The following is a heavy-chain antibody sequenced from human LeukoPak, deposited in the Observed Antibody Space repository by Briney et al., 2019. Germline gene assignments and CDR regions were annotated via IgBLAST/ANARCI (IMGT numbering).Heavy chain of an antibody. CDR1: GFTFSSYG. CDR3: ASSLPQGFDY. J-gene: IGHJ4*02. CDR2: IWYDGSNK. V-gene: IGHV3-33*01. Sequence: GRSLRLSCAASGFTFSSYGMHWVRQAPGKGLEWVAVIWYDGSNKYYADSVKGRFTISRDNSKNTLYLQMNSLRAEDTAVYYRASSLPQGFDYWGQGTLVTVSS.